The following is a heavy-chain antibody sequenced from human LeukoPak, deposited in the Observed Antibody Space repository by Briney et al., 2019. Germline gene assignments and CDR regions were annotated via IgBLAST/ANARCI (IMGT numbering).Heavy chain of an antibody. J-gene: IGHJ6*02. CDR3: AKDHSDLLLNRYGMDV. CDR1: GFPFSSNG. Sequence: GGSLRLSCVASGFPFSSNGMHWVRQAPGKGPEWVAVISYDGTNRYYADSVKGRFTISRGNSKNTLYLQMNSLRGEDTAVYYCAKDHSDLLLNRYGMDVWGQGTTVTVSS. D-gene: IGHD3/OR15-3a*01. V-gene: IGHV3-30*18. CDR2: ISYDGTNR.